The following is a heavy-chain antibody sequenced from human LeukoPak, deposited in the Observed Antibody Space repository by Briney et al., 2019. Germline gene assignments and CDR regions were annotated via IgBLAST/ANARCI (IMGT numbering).Heavy chain of an antibody. CDR3: ARAGKHEYTMDV. Sequence: GGSLRLSCAASGFTFSSYAMIWVRQAPGKGLEWVSAISGSGGSTYYADSVKGRFTISRDNSKNTLYLQMNSLRAEDTAVYYRARAGKHEYTMDVWGHGTTVTVSS. V-gene: IGHV3-23*01. J-gene: IGHJ6*02. CDR2: ISGSGGST. D-gene: IGHD1-1*01. CDR1: GFTFSSYA.